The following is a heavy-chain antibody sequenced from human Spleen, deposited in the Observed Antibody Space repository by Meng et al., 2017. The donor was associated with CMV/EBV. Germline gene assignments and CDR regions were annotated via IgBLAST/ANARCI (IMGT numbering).Heavy chain of an antibody. D-gene: IGHD6-13*01. J-gene: IGHJ6*02. CDR3: AKDIGGSSSWGTNYYYNGMDV. CDR2: ISWDGGSP. CDR1: GFIFDDYA. V-gene: IGHV3-43D*03. Sequence: GGSLRLSCAASGFIFDDYAMHWVRQAPEKGLEWVSLISWDGGSPYYGDSVKGRFTISRDNSKNSLYLQMNSLRTEDTALYYCAKDIGGSSSWGTNYYYNGMDVWGQGTTVTVSS.